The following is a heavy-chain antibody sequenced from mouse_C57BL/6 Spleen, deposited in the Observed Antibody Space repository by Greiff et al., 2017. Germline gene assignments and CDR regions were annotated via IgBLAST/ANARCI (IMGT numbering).Heavy chain of an antibody. CDR3: ARVYYGNYDYFDY. Sequence: EVKVVESEGGLVQPGSSMKLSCTASGFTFSDYYMAWVRQVPEKGLEWVANINYDGSSTYYLDSLKSRFIISRANAKNILYLQMSSLKSEDTATYYCARVYYGNYDYFDYWGQGTTLTVSS. D-gene: IGHD2-1*01. J-gene: IGHJ2*01. V-gene: IGHV5-16*01. CDR1: GFTFSDYY. CDR2: INYDGSST.